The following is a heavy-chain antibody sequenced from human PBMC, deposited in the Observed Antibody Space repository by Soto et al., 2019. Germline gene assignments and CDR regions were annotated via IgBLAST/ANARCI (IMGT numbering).Heavy chain of an antibody. CDR2: ISGSGGGT. D-gene: IGHD2-2*01. CDR1: GFTFSSYA. V-gene: IGHV3-23*01. Sequence: GGSLRLSCAASGFTFSSYAMSWVRQAPGKGLEWVSAISGSGGGTYYADSVKGRFTISRDNSKNTLYLQMNSLRAEDTAVYYCAKAAKYCSSTSCYFLDYYYYYMDVWGKGTTVTVSS. J-gene: IGHJ6*03. CDR3: AKAAKYCSSTSCYFLDYYYYYMDV.